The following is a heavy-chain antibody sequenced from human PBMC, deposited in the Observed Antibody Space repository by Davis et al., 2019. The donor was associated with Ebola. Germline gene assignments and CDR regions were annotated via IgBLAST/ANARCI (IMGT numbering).Heavy chain of an antibody. D-gene: IGHD3-22*01. CDR1: GFTFSSYA. CDR3: AKEGVTYYYDSSGYYTYYYFDY. V-gene: IGHV3-23*01. J-gene: IGHJ4*02. CDR2: ISGSGGST. Sequence: GGSLRPSCAASGFTFSSYAMSWVRQAPGKGLEWVSAISGSGGSTYYADSVKGRFTISRDNSKNTLYLQMNSLRAEDTAVYYCAKEGVTYYYDSSGYYTYYYFDYWGQGTLVTVSS.